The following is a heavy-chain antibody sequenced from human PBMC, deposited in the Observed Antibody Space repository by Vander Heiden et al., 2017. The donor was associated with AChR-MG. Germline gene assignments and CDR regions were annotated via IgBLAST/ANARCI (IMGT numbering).Heavy chain of an antibody. V-gene: IGHV5-51*01. CDR2: IYPGDSDI. J-gene: IGHJ3*01. D-gene: IGHD1-7*01. CDR3: ARGRDWELPNAFDV. Sequence: EVQLVQSGAEVKKPGESLKISCKGSGYRVTSYFIGWGRQMPGKGLEWMGIIYPGDSDIRYSPSFRGQVTFSVDKSISTAFLHWSSLKASDTAMYYCARGRDWELPNAFDVWGQGTVVSAYS. CDR1: GYRVTSYF.